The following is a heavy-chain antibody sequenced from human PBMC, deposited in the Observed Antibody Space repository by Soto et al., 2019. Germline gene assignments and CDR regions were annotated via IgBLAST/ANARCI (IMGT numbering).Heavy chain of an antibody. V-gene: IGHV3-7*03. CDR3: ARGISTPGVDF. D-gene: IGHD2-15*01. CDR1: GFTFSNYW. Sequence: EVHLVESGGGLVQPGGSLRLSCAASGFTFSNYWINWVRQAPGKGLEWVANINQDGSEKSYVDSVKGRFTISRDNAKNSLYLQMNSLRAEDTSVYYCARGISTPGVDFCGQGTLVTVSS. J-gene: IGHJ4*02. CDR2: INQDGSEK.